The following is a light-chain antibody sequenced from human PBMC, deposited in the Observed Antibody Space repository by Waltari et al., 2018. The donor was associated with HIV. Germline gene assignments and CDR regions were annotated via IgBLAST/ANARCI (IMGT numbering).Light chain of an antibody. J-gene: IGKJ4*01. CDR2: AAS. V-gene: IGKV1-12*01. CDR1: QGINTW. CDR3: QQADSFPLT. Sequence: DIQMTQSPSSVSASVGDRVTITCRASQGINTWLAWYQQQPGKAPKLLIYAASSLQSGVPSRFSGSGSVTDFTLTISSLQPEDFATYYCQQADSFPLTFAGGTKVEI.